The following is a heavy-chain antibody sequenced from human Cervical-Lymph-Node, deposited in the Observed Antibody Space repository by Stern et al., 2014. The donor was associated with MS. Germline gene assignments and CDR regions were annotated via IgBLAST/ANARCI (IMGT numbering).Heavy chain of an antibody. V-gene: IGHV1-18*01. D-gene: IGHD5-18*01. CDR3: ARGRHLWGDNWFDP. CDR1: GYIFNTYG. J-gene: IGHJ5*02. Sequence: MQLVESGVEVKTPGASVKVSCKAAGYIFNTYGINWVRQAPGQGLEWMGWIGVYNGNTHYAPNLQGRVTLTTDTSTSTAYMELRSLRSDDTAVYYCARGRHLWGDNWFDPWGQGTLVTVSS. CDR2: IGVYNGNT.